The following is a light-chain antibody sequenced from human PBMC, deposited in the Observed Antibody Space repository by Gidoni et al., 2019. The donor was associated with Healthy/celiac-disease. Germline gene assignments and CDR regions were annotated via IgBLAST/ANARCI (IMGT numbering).Light chain of an antibody. Sequence: GTLSLSPGERATLSCRASQSVSSSYLAWYQQKPGQAPRLLIYGASSRATGIPDRFSGSGSGTDFTLTISRLEPEDFAVYYCQQYGSSPWTFGQGTKVEIK. CDR2: GAS. V-gene: IGKV3-20*01. J-gene: IGKJ1*01. CDR1: QSVSSSY. CDR3: QQYGSSPWT.